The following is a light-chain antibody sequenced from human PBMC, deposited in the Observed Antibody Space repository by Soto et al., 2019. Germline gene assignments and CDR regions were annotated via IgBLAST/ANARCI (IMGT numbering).Light chain of an antibody. CDR1: QGVSSY. CDR3: QQRSKGGVYT. J-gene: IGKJ2*01. Sequence: EIVLTQSPATLSLSPGERATLSCRASQGVSSYLAWYQQKPGQAPRLLIYDASNRATGIPARFSGSGPGTDFTLTISSLEPEDFAVYYCQQRSKGGVYTFGQGTKLEIK. V-gene: IGKV3D-11*01. CDR2: DAS.